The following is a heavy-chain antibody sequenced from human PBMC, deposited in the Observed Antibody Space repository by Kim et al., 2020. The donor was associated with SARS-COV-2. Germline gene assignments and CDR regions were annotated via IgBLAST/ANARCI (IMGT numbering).Heavy chain of an antibody. CDR1: GYSFTSYW. D-gene: IGHD5-12*01. V-gene: IGHV5-51*01. Sequence: GESLKISCKGSGYSFTSYWIGWVRQMPGKGLEWMGIIYPGDSDTRYSPSFQGQVTISADKSISTAYLQWSSLKASDTAMYYCARQLSGSHSGYYYYGMDVRGQGTTVTVSS. CDR2: IYPGDSDT. J-gene: IGHJ6*02. CDR3: ARQLSGSHSGYYYYGMDV.